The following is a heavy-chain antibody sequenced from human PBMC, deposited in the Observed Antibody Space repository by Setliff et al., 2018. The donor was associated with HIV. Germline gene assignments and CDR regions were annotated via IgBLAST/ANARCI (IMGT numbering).Heavy chain of an antibody. Sequence: PSETLSLTCSVTGGSIINFFWGWIRMPPGKGLEWIGYIYYSGSTDYNPSLKSRVTISVDTSKNQVSLKLNSATAADTAVYYCARSPGVDTNMAFDYWGQGTLVTVSS. CDR2: IYYSGST. D-gene: IGHD5-18*01. V-gene: IGHV4-59*01. CDR3: ARSPGVDTNMAFDY. CDR1: GGSIINFF. J-gene: IGHJ4*02.